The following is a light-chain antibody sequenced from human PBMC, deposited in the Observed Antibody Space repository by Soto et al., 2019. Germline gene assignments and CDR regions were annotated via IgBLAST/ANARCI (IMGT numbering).Light chain of an antibody. J-gene: IGKJ5*01. CDR2: DTS. CDR1: QSVRNK. Sequence: EVVLTQSPATLSVSPGERATLSCRASQSVRNKLAWYQQQPGQAPRVLIYDTSTRATGLPARFSGSGSGTDFTLTISSLQSEDSAFYYCQQYNSWSAITFGQGTRLEIK. V-gene: IGKV3-15*01. CDR3: QQYNSWSAIT.